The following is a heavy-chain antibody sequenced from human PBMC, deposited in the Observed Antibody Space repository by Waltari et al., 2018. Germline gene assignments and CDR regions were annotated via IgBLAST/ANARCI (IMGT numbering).Heavy chain of an antibody. CDR3: ARGLELTTPDY. CDR1: GYTFTNYA. Sequence: QVQLVQSGADVKKPGASVKLSCKTSGYTFTNYAIVWVRQAPGQRLEWMGWSNAGNGNTKYSQKFRGRVTITRDTSASTAYMGLTSLISEDTGVYYCARGLELTTPDYWGQGTLVTVSS. D-gene: IGHD4-17*01. J-gene: IGHJ4*02. CDR2: SNAGNGNT. V-gene: IGHV1-3*01.